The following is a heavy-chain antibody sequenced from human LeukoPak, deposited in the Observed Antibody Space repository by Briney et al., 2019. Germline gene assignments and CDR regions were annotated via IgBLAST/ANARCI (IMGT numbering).Heavy chain of an antibody. CDR2: IYSGGST. CDR3: AREQREYYDSSGHFAP. Sequence: GGSLRLPCAASGFTFSSYAMSWVRQAPGKGLEWVSVIYSGGSTYCADSVKGRFTISRDNSKNMLYLQMNSLRAEDTAVYYCAREQREYYDSSGHFAPWGQGTMVTVSS. J-gene: IGHJ3*01. CDR1: GFTFSSYA. V-gene: IGHV3-66*01. D-gene: IGHD3-22*01.